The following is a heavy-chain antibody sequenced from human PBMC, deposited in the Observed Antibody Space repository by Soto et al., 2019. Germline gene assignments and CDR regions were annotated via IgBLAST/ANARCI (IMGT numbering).Heavy chain of an antibody. CDR3: ARYVWDYGANPDH. CDR1: GFTFTNYW. CDR2: INPSGAKT. D-gene: IGHD4-17*01. J-gene: IGHJ1*01. Sequence: QVQLVQSGAEVKKPGAAVKVACKTSGFTFTNYWMHWVRQAPGQGLERIGIINPSGAKTSYGQKFQGRVTMTRDTSTSTEYMELISLTSEYTAVYYGARYVWDYGANPDHLGQGTLVTVSS. V-gene: IGHV1-46*01.